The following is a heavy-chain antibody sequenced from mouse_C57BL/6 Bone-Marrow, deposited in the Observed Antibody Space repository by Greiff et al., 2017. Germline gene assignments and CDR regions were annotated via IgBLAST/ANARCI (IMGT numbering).Heavy chain of an antibody. V-gene: IGHV1-20*01. D-gene: IGHD3-3*01. J-gene: IGHJ2*01. CDR1: GYSFTGYF. CDR3: AREGTLDY. CDR2: ITPYNGDT. Sequence: LVESGPELVKPGDSVKISCKASGYSFTGYFMNWVMQSHGKSLEWIGRITPYNGDTFYNQKFKGKATLTVDKSSSAAHMELRSLTSEDSAVYYCAREGTLDYWGQGTTLTVSS.